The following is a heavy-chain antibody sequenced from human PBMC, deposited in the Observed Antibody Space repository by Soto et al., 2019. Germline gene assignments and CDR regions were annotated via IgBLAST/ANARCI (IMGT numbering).Heavy chain of an antibody. CDR2: IKQDGSEK. D-gene: IGHD4-17*01. CDR1: GFTFSSYW. Sequence: GGSLRLSCAASGFTFSSYWMSWVRQAPGKGLEWVANIKQDGSEKYYVDSVKGRFTISRDNAKNSLYLQMNSLRAEDTAVYYSARDQIYGDRPDAFDIWGQGTMVTVSS. J-gene: IGHJ3*02. V-gene: IGHV3-7*01. CDR3: ARDQIYGDRPDAFDI.